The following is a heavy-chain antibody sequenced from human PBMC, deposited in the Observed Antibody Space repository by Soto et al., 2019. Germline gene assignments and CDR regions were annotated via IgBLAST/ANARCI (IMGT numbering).Heavy chain of an antibody. Sequence: QVQLVQSGGEVKRPGASVKVSCKTSGYTFSNYGITWVRQPPGQPLEWLGGISLYSDGTNYAQKFQGRVSMTTDTSTTTAYRELRSLRSDDTAVYYCARVVPGAEAWFGPWGQGTLVTVSS. V-gene: IGHV1-18*01. J-gene: IGHJ5*02. D-gene: IGHD2-2*01. CDR1: GYTFSNYG. CDR2: ISLYSDGT. CDR3: ARVVPGAEAWFGP.